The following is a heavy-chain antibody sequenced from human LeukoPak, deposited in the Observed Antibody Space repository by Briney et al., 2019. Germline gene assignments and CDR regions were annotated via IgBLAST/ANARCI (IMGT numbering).Heavy chain of an antibody. D-gene: IGHD4-17*01. CDR3: ARADADYVFFQAWFDP. V-gene: IGHV4-39*07. CDR2: MFYSGST. J-gene: IGHJ5*02. CDR1: GGSISSSSYY. Sequence: SETLSLTCTVSGGSISSSSYYWGWIRQPPGKGLEWIGSMFYSGSTYYNPSLKSRVTISVDTSKNQFSLELSSVTAADTAVYYCARADADYVFFQAWFDPWGQGTLVTVSS.